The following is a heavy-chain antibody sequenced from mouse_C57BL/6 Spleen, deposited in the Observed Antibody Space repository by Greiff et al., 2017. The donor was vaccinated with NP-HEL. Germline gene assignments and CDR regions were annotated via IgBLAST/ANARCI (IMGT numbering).Heavy chain of an antibody. CDR2: IYPGSGST. Sequence: VQLQQSGAELVKPGASVKMSCKASGYTFTSYWITWVKQRPGQGLEWIGDIYPGSGSTNYNEKFKSKATLTVDTSSSTADMQLSSLTSEDAAVYYCARRRWDEDFDYWGQGTTLTVSS. D-gene: IGHD4-1*01. CDR3: ARRRWDEDFDY. CDR1: GYTFTSYW. J-gene: IGHJ2*01. V-gene: IGHV1-55*01.